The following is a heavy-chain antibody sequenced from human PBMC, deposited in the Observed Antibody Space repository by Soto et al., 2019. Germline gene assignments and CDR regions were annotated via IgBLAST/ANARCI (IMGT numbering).Heavy chain of an antibody. CDR2: IFLRGTT. CDR3: ARSREFDY. CDR1: GGSLSGATYS. Sequence: SQTLSLTCGVSGGSLSGATYSWNWIRQPPGKGLEWIGYIFLRGTTCYNPSLKSRVTISIDVAKNKFALSLRSLTAADTAVDYCARSREFDYLSQGTLFTVS. V-gene: IGHV4-30-2*01. J-gene: IGHJ4*02.